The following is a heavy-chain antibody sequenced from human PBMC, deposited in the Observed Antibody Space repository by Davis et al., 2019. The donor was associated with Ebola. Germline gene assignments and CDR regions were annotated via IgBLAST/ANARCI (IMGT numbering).Heavy chain of an antibody. CDR3: KRDTMDK. D-gene: IGHD3-3*01. Sequence: GGSLRLSCAASGFTFDDYAMHWVRQVPGKGLEWVSGISWNSGKIDYADSLRGRFTSSRDNAKNSLYLEMKSLRPDDTALYYCKRDTMDKWGQGTLVTVSS. CDR1: GFTFDDYA. J-gene: IGHJ4*02. V-gene: IGHV3-9*01. CDR2: ISWNSGKI.